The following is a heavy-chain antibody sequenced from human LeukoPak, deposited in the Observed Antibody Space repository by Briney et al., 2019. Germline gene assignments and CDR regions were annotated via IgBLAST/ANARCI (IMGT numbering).Heavy chain of an antibody. CDR1: GFNFSTYS. CDR3: ARDGYDFWSDYPTTLDC. J-gene: IGHJ4*02. CDR2: ISTSSRTI. D-gene: IGHD3-3*01. Sequence: GSLRLSCAASGFNFSTYSMNWVRQAPGKGLEWVSYISTSSRTIYYADSVKGRSTISRDNAKNSLYLQLNSLRAEDTAVYYCARDGYDFWSDYPTTLDCWGQGTLVTVSS. V-gene: IGHV3-48*01.